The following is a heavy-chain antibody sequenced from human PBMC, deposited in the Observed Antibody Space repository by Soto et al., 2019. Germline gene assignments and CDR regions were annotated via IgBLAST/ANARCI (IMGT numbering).Heavy chain of an antibody. V-gene: IGHV3-23*01. CDR3: AKDQAVVVVAADY. CDR1: GFTFSSYA. Sequence: GGSLRLSGAASGFTFSSYAMSWVRQAPGKGLEWVSAISGSGGGTYYADSVKGRFTISRDNSKNTLYLQMNSLRAEDTAVYYCAKDQAVVVVAADYWGQGTLVTVSS. J-gene: IGHJ4*02. D-gene: IGHD2-15*01. CDR2: ISGSGGGT.